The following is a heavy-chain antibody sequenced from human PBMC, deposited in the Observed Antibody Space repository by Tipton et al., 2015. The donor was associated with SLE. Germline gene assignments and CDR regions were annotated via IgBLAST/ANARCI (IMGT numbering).Heavy chain of an antibody. V-gene: IGHV1-2*06. CDR2: INPNSGGT. D-gene: IGHD6-13*01. CDR3: ARDHPIAAAGPYYFDY. J-gene: IGHJ4*02. CDR1: GYTFTGYY. Sequence: QSGAEVKKPGASVKVSCKASGYTFTGYYMHWVRQAPGQGLEWMGRINPNSGGTNYAQKFQGRVTMTRDTSISTAYMELSRLRSDDTAVYYCARDHPIAAAGPYYFDYWGQGTLVTVSS.